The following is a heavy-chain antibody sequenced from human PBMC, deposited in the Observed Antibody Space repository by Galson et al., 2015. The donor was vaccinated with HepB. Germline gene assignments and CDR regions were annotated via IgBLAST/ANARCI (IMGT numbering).Heavy chain of an antibody. D-gene: IGHD3-3*01. V-gene: IGHV1-69*13. J-gene: IGHJ6*03. CDR3: ASTKRFGVVIWRYYYYYMDV. Sequence: SVKVSCKASGGTFSSYAISWVRQAPGQGLEWMGGIIPIFGTANYAQKFQGRVTITADESTSTAYMELSSLRSEDTAVYYCASTKRFGVVIWRYYYYYMDVWGKGTTVTVSS. CDR2: IIPIFGTA. CDR1: GGTFSSYA.